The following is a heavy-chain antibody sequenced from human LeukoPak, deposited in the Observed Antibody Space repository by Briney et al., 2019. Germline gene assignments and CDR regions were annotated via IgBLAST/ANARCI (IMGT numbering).Heavy chain of an antibody. D-gene: IGHD6-19*01. CDR3: ARHQRLGPFDY. CDR1: GGSISSYY. V-gene: IGHV4-59*08. J-gene: IGHJ4*02. CDR2: IYYSVST. Sequence: PSETLSLTCTVSGGSISSYYWSWIRQPPGKGLEWIGYIYYSVSTNYNPSLKSRVTISVDPSTNQFSLKLSSVTAADTAVYYCARHQRLGPFDYWGQGTLVTVSS.